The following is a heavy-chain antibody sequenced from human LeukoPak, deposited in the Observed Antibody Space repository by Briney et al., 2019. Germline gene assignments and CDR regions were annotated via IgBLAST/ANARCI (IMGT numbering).Heavy chain of an antibody. CDR1: GFTFSSYA. CDR3: AKDLGMVVTSYFDY. CDR2: ISGSGGST. J-gene: IGHJ4*02. V-gene: IGHV3-23*01. Sequence: SGGSLRLSCAASGFTFSSYAMSWVRQAPGKGLEWVSAISGSGGSTYYADSVKGRFTISRDNSKNTLYLQMNSLRAEDTAVYYCAKDLGMVVTSYFDYWGQGTLVTVSS. D-gene: IGHD4-23*01.